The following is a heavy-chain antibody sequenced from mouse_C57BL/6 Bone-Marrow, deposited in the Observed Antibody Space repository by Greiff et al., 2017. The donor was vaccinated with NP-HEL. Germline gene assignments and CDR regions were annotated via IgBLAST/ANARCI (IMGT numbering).Heavy chain of an antibody. CDR3: TDYGSPRDFDY. Sequence: EVKVEESGGGLVQPGGSMKLSCVASGFTFSNYWMNWVRQSPEKGLEWVAQIRLKSDNYATHYAESVKGRFTISRDDSKSSVYLQMNNLRAEDAGIYYCTDYGSPRDFDYWGQGTTLTVSS. D-gene: IGHD1-1*01. J-gene: IGHJ2*01. CDR1: GFTFSNYW. CDR2: IRLKSDNYAT. V-gene: IGHV6-3*01.